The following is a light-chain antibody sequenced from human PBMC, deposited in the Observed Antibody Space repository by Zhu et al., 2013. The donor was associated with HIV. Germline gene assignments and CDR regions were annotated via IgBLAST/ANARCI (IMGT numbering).Light chain of an antibody. CDR3: QQYDTSPLT. CDR2: ETS. J-gene: IGKJ4*01. V-gene: IGKV3-20*01. Sequence: EIVLTQSPGTLSLSPGERATLSCRASQSVRGDFLAWYQQKPGQAPRLLMYETSTRAAGIPARFSGSGSGTDFTLSISRLEPEDFAVYYCQQYDTSPLTFGGGTTVEIK. CDR1: QSVRGDF.